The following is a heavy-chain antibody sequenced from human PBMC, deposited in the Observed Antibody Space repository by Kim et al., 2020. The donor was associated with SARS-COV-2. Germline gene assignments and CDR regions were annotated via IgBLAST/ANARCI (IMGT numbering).Heavy chain of an antibody. CDR2: INTNTGNP. V-gene: IGHV7-4-1*02. D-gene: IGHD3-10*01. CDR1: GYTFTSYA. CDR3: AVLLWFGELSQYGMDV. Sequence: ASVKVSCKASGYTFTSYAMNWVRQAPGQGLEWMGWINTNTGNPTYAQGFTGRFVFSLDTSVSTAYLQIRSLKAEDTAVYYCAVLLWFGELSQYGMDVWGQGTTVTVSS. J-gene: IGHJ6*02.